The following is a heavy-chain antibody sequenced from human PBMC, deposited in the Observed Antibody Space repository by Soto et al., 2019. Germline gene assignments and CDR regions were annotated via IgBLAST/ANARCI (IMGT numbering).Heavy chain of an antibody. CDR1: GYTFITYG. D-gene: IGHD3-22*01. V-gene: IGHV1-18*01. J-gene: IGHJ4*02. CDR2: ISTYNGHT. Sequence: QVQLVQSGAEVKKPGASVKVSCKASGYTFITYGVSWVRQAPGQGLDWLGWISTYNGHTRYAERLQGRVTMTTDTTTNTAYMELRSLRSDDTAVYYCARGPTDYYDNSANYFLDYWGQGTLVTVSS. CDR3: ARGPTDYYDNSANYFLDY.